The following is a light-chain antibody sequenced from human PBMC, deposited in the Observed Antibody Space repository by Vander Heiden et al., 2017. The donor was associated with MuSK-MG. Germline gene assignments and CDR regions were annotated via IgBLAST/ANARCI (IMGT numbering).Light chain of an antibody. CDR3: QQSDSTLGT. CDR2: AAS. V-gene: IGKV1-39*01. Sequence: DIQMTQSPSSLSASVGDRVTITCRASQSISSYLNWYQQKPGKAPKLLIYAASSLQSGVPSSFSRSGSGTDFTLTISRLQPEDFATYYCQQSDSTLGTFGQGTKLEIK. CDR1: QSISSY. J-gene: IGKJ2*01.